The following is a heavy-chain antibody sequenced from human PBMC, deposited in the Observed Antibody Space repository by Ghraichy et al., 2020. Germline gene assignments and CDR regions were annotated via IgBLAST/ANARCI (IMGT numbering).Heavy chain of an antibody. D-gene: IGHD3-22*01. CDR2: IFYSGST. CDR3: ARGGGGYYDSSGYYYRLPNWFDP. CDR1: GGPINSYY. J-gene: IGHJ5*02. V-gene: IGHV4-59*01. Sequence: SQTLSLTYTVSGGPINSYYWSWIRQPPGKGLEWIGYIFYSGSTNYNPSLKSRVTISLDTSKNQFSLKLSSVTAADTAVYYCARGGGGYYDSSGYYYRLPNWFDPWGQGTLVTVSS.